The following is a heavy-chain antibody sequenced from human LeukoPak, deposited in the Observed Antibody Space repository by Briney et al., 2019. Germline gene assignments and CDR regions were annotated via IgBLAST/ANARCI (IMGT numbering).Heavy chain of an antibody. CDR1: GGSISSYY. CDR3: ARYSYYYGMDV. D-gene: IGHD4-11*01. V-gene: IGHV4-59*08. Sequence: TSETLSLTCTVSGGSISSYYWSWIRQPPGKGLEWIGYIYYSGSTNYNPSLKSRATISVDTSKNQFSLKLSSVTAADTAVYYCARYSYYYGMDVWGQGTTVTVSS. J-gene: IGHJ6*02. CDR2: IYYSGST.